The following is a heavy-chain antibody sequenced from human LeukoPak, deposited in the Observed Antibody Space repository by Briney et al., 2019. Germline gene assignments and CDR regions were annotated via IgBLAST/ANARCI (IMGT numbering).Heavy chain of an antibody. CDR3: ARGTPRGDAFDI. Sequence: GGSLRLSCAASGFTFSSYWMHWVRQAPGKGLVWVSRINSDGSSTSYADSVKGRFTISRDNAKNTLYLQMNSLRAEDTAVYYCARGTPRGDAFDIWGQGTMVTVSS. V-gene: IGHV3-74*01. J-gene: IGHJ3*02. CDR1: GFTFSSYW. D-gene: IGHD2-2*01. CDR2: INSDGSST.